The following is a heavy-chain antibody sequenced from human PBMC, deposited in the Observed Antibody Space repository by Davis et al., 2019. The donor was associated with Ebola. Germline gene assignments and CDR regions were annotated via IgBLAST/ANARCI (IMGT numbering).Heavy chain of an antibody. CDR2: IYPDDSDP. Sequence: PGGSLRLSCKASGYNFNTFWIGWVRQMPGKGLEWMGIIYPDDSDPRYSPSFQGQVTISADRSITTAYLQWSSLKASDTAMYDCARAMVQGLPDTFDMWGQGTMVTVSS. CDR3: ARAMVQGLPDTFDM. J-gene: IGHJ3*02. CDR1: GYNFNTFW. V-gene: IGHV5-51*01. D-gene: IGHD3-10*01.